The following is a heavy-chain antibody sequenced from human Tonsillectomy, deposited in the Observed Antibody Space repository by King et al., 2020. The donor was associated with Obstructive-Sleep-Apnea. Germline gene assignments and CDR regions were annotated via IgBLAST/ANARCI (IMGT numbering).Heavy chain of an antibody. Sequence: QLQESGPGLVKPSETLSLTCTVSGGSISSSDYYWGWIRQPPGKGLEWIGCIYYSGSTYYNPSLKSRVTISLYTSKNPFSLRLSSVTAADTAVYYCVREDYGDFECAYWGQGTLVTVSS. D-gene: IGHD4-17*01. V-gene: IGHV4-39*07. CDR1: GGSISSSDYY. CDR2: IYYSGST. J-gene: IGHJ4*02. CDR3: VREDYGDFECAY.